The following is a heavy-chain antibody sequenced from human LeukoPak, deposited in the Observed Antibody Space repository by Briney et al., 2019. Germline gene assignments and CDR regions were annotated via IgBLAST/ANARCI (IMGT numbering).Heavy chain of an antibody. V-gene: IGHV3-30*02. CDR1: GFTLSNFG. CDR3: ARDQFYYDSSGCCC. CDR2: IRHDGSNT. Sequence: GGSLRLSCATFGFTLSNFGMHWVRQAPGKGLEWVAFIRHDGSNTYYADSVKGRFTISRDNFKNTLYLQMNSLTAEDTAVYYCARDQFYYDSSGCCCWGQGTLVTVSS. J-gene: IGHJ4*02. D-gene: IGHD3-22*01.